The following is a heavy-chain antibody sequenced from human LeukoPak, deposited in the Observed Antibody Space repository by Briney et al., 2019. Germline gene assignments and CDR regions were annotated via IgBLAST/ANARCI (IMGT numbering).Heavy chain of an antibody. CDR2: IYYSGST. CDR1: GGSISNYY. D-gene: IGHD3-10*01. J-gene: IGHJ3*02. Sequence: SETLSLTCTVSGGSISNYYWSWIRQPPGKGLEWIGYIYYSGSTNYNPSLKSRVTISVDTSKNQFSLKLSSVTAADTAVYYCAQGRGASGAFDIWGQGTMVTVSS. V-gene: IGHV4-59*01. CDR3: AQGRGASGAFDI.